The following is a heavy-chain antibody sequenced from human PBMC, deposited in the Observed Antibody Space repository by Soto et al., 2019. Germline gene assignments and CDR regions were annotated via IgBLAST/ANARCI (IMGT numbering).Heavy chain of an antibody. Sequence: EVQLVESGGGLVQPGGSLRLSCAASGFTVSSNYMSWVRQAPGKGLEWVSVIYSGGSTYYADSVKGRFNISRDNSKNTLYLQMNSLRAEDTAVYYCARMVTGYSSGWYSYFDYWGQGTLVTVSS. J-gene: IGHJ4*02. V-gene: IGHV3-66*01. CDR3: ARMVTGYSSGWYSYFDY. CDR1: GFTVSSNY. D-gene: IGHD6-19*01. CDR2: IYSGGST.